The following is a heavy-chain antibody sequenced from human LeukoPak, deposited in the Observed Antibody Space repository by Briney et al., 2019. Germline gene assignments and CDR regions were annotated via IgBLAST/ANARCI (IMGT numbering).Heavy chain of an antibody. CDR3: AKVMITFGGVIGIFDY. CDR1: GFTFSSYA. V-gene: IGHV3-23*01. Sequence: PGGSLRLSCAASGFTFSSYAMSWVRQAPGKGLEWVSAISGSGGSTYYADSVKGRFTISRGNSKNTLYLQMNSLRAEDTAVYYCAKVMITFGGVIGIFDYWGQGTLVTVSS. CDR2: ISGSGGST. D-gene: IGHD3-16*02. J-gene: IGHJ4*02.